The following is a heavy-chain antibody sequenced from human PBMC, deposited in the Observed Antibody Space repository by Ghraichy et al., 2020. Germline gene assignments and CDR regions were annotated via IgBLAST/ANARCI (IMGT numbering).Heavy chain of an antibody. CDR3: ARTPSMATGYFQH. D-gene: IGHD5-24*01. CDR1: GGSISSYY. V-gene: IGHV4-59*01. Sequence: SETLSLTCTVSGGSISSYYRSWIRQPPGKGLEWIGYIYYSGSTNYNPSLKSRVTISVDTSKNQFSLKLSSVTAADTALYYCARTPSMATGYFQHWGPGTPVPVSS. CDR2: IYYSGST. J-gene: IGHJ1*01.